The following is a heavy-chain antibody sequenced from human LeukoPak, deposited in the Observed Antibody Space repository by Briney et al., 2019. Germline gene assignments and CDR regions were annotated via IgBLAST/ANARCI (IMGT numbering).Heavy chain of an antibody. CDR3: LGLSGWTDY. Sequence: GGSLRLSCAASGFTFSNAWMSWVRQAPGKGLEWVGRIKSKTDGGTTDYAAPVKGRFTISRDDSKNTPYLQMSSLKTEDTAVYYCLGLSGWTDYWGQGTLVTVSS. J-gene: IGHJ4*02. CDR1: GFTFSNAW. D-gene: IGHD6-19*01. V-gene: IGHV3-15*01. CDR2: IKSKTDGGTT.